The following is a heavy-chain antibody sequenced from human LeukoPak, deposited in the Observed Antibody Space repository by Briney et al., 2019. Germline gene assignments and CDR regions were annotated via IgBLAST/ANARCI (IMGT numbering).Heavy chain of an antibody. CDR1: GGSFSGYY. CDR2: INHSGST. Sequence: SETLSLTCAVYGGSFSGYYWSWIRQPPGKGLEWIGEINHSGSTNYNPSLKSRVTISVDTSKNQFSLKLSSATAADTAVYYCARGPSDYFDYWGQGTLVTVSS. CDR3: ARGPSDYFDY. J-gene: IGHJ4*02. V-gene: IGHV4-34*01.